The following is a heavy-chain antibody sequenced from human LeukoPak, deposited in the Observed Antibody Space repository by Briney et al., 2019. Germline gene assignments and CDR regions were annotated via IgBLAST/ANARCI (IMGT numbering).Heavy chain of an antibody. J-gene: IGHJ4*02. D-gene: IGHD2-2*01. CDR2: ISHDGINT. CDR3: AKEGLYCSSTSCQSPLDY. V-gene: IGHV3-30*18. Sequence: GTSLRLSCAASGFTFSSYGMHWLRQAPGKGLEWVAVISHDGINTHYPGSVRGRFTISRDNSKNTLYLQMNSLRAEDTAVYYCAKEGLYCSSTSCQSPLDYWGQGTLVTVSS. CDR1: GFTFSSYG.